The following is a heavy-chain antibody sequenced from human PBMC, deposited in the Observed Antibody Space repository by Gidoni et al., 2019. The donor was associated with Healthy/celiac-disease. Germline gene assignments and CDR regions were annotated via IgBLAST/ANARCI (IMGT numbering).Heavy chain of an antibody. V-gene: IGHV3-30*18. J-gene: IGHJ6*02. CDR3: AKERSSSWYYYYGMDV. Sequence: QVQLVESGGGVVQPGRSLSLSCAASGFTFSGYGMHWVRQAPGKGLEWVAVISYDGSNKYYADSVKGRFTISRDNSKNTLYLQMNSLRAEDTAVYYCAKERSSSWYYYYGMDVWGQGTTVTVSS. CDR1: GFTFSGYG. CDR2: ISYDGSNK. D-gene: IGHD6-13*01.